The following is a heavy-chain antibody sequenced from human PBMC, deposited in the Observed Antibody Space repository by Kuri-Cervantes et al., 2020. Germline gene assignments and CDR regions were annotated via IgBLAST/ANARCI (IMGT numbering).Heavy chain of an antibody. J-gene: IGHJ3*02. CDR3: ARSRKVGAIVTDVFDI. D-gene: IGHD1-26*01. CDR2: ISAYNGNT. Sequence: ASVKVSCKASGYTFTNYGISWVRQAPGQGLEWMGWISAYNGNTNYAQNLQGRVTMTTDTSTNTAYLDLRSLRSDDTAVYYCARSRKVGAIVTDVFDIWGQGTMVTVSS. CDR1: GYTFTNYG. V-gene: IGHV1-18*01.